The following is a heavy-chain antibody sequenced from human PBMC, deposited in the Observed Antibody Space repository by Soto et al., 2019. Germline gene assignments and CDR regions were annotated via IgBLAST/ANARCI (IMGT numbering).Heavy chain of an antibody. CDR3: ARSIRGPRRFNGMYV. D-gene: IGHD1-20*01. CDR2: IERDDYDK. Sequence: ESGPTLVNPTETLTLTXTFSGFSLTSPVMCGSWSRQSPGKALEWLALIERDDYDKYYSTSLRTRLTISKDTRTNQVVLTMANMEPAETATYYCARSIRGPRRFNGMYVGGQGTTVTV. J-gene: IGHJ6*02. CDR1: GFSLTSPVMC. V-gene: IGHV2-70*13.